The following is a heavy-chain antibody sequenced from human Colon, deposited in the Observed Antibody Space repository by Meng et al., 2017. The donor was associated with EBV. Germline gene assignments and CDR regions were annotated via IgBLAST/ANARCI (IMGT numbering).Heavy chain of an antibody. J-gene: IGHJ5*02. Sequence: VQLQKWGAGPLKPSETRSRSCSVYGGSFRDYYWTWIRHPPGKGLEWIGEIDHRGNTKYNPSLKSRVTISLDTSKKQFSLKVSSVTAADSAVYYCARRGPSGNFSPWSQGALVTVSS. CDR3: ARRGPSGNFSP. V-gene: IGHV4-34*01. CDR1: GGSFRDYY. D-gene: IGHD3-10*01. CDR2: IDHRGNT.